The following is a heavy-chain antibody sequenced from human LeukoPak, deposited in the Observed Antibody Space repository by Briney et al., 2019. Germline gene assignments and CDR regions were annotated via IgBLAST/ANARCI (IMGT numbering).Heavy chain of an antibody. V-gene: IGHV4-59*01. CDR3: ARASSGSYYN. D-gene: IGHD3-10*01. J-gene: IGHJ4*02. Sequence: SETLSLTCTVSGGSISSYYWSWIRQPPGKGLEWIGYIYYSGSTNYNPSLKSRVIISVDTSKNQFSLKLSSVTAADTAVYYCARASSGSYYNWGQGTLVTVSS. CDR2: IYYSGST. CDR1: GGSISSYY.